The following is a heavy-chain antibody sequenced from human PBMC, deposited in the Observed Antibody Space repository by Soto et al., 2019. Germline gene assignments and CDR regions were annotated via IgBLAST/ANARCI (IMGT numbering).Heavy chain of an antibody. D-gene: IGHD2-21*01. Sequence: SETLSLTCAVYGGSFSGYYWSWIRQPPGKGLEWIGEINHSGSTNYNPSLKSRVTISVDTSKNQFSLKLSSVTAADTAVYYCASTSMVVIPYAEYFQHWGQGTLVTVSS. V-gene: IGHV4-34*01. CDR2: INHSGST. CDR3: ASTSMVVIPYAEYFQH. CDR1: GGSFSGYY. J-gene: IGHJ1*01.